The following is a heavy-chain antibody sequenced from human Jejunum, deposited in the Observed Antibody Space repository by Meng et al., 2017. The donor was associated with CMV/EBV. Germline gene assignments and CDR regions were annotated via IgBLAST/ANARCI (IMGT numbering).Heavy chain of an antibody. V-gene: IGHV3-53*01. CDR1: FTVSSNY. J-gene: IGHJ4*02. CDR2: IYSGGST. Sequence: FTVSSNYMGWVRQAPGKGLEWVSVIYSGGSTYYADSVKGRFTISRDNSKNTLYLQMNSLRAEDTAVYYCARDSRTYGGNSGLVDYWGQGTTVTVSS. D-gene: IGHD4-23*01. CDR3: ARDSRTYGGNSGLVDY.